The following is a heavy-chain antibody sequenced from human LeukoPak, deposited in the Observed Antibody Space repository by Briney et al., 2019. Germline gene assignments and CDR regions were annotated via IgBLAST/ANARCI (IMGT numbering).Heavy chain of an antibody. CDR1: GFTFDDYA. J-gene: IGHJ2*01. CDR3: ARARGLPYWYFDL. Sequence: PGRSLRLSCAASGFTFDDYAMHWVRHAPGKGLEWVSGISWNSGSIGYADSVKGRFTISRDNAKNSLYLQMNSLRAEDTAVYYCARARGLPYWYFDLWGRGTLVTVSS. D-gene: IGHD5-12*01. CDR2: ISWNSGSI. V-gene: IGHV3-9*01.